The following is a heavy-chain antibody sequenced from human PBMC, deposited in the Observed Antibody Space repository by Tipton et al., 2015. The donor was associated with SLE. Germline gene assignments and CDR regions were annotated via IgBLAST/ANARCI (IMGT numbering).Heavy chain of an antibody. CDR2: INRSGGT. Sequence: TLSLTCAVYGGSFSGFSWSWIRQPPGKGLEWIGEINRSGGTNHNPSLKSRVTISVDTSKNHFSLRLSSVTAADTAVYYCARDSSSSFHFQHWGQGTLVTVSS. CDR1: GGSFSGFS. V-gene: IGHV4-34*01. D-gene: IGHD6-6*01. J-gene: IGHJ1*01. CDR3: ARDSSSSFHFQH.